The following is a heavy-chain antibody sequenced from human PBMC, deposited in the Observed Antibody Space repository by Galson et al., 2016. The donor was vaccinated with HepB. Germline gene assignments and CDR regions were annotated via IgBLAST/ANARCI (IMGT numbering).Heavy chain of an antibody. CDR1: GASISGYY. J-gene: IGHJ6*02. D-gene: IGHD6-19*01. CDR2: ISYSGRT. Sequence: TLSLTCTVSGASISGYYLRWIRQPPGKGLEWIGYISYSGRTNYNPSLKSRVTISVDTSKNQFSLKLSSVTAADTAVYYCARDDSGGWYGFHYGMDVWGQGTTVTVSS. V-gene: IGHV4-59*01. CDR3: ARDDSGGWYGFHYGMDV.